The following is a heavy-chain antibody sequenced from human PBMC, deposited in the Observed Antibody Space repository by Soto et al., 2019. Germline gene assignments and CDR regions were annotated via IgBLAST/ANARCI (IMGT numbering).Heavy chain of an antibody. CDR3: ARAIDWELLGY. CDR2: INGDGSTT. V-gene: IGHV3-74*01. Sequence: EVQLVESGGDLVQPGGSLRLSCGASGFTFTNYWMHWVRQVPGKGLGWVSRINGDGSTTNYADSVKGRFTIYRDNARNTLYLLMNSLRVEDSAVYYCARAIDWELLGYWGQGTLVTVSS. CDR1: GFTFTNYW. J-gene: IGHJ4*02. D-gene: IGHD1-26*01.